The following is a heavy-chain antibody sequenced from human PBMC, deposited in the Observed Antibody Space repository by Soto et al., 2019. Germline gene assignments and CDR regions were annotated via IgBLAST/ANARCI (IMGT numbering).Heavy chain of an antibody. J-gene: IGHJ6*02. CDR2: ISGSGGST. CDR3: AKERSKYSSSSPYYYYGMDV. D-gene: IGHD6-6*01. CDR1: GFTFSSYA. V-gene: IGHV3-23*01. Sequence: GGSLRLSCAASGFTFSSYAMSWVRQAPGKGLEWVSAISGSGGSTYYADSVKGRFTISRDNSKNTLYLQMNSLRAEDTAVYYCAKERSKYSSSSPYYYYGMDVWGQGTTVTVSS.